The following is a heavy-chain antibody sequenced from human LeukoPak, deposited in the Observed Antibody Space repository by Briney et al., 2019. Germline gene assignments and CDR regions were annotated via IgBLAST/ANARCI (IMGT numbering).Heavy chain of an antibody. Sequence: GGSLRLSCAASGFTFSSYEMNWVRQAPRKGLEWVSYISSSGDIIYYADSVRGRLTFSRDNAKKSLYLQMNSLRAEDTAVYYCARVGRDSQHLDYWGPGTLVTVSS. CDR3: ARVGRDSQHLDY. J-gene: IGHJ4*02. V-gene: IGHV3-48*03. CDR2: ISSSGDII. D-gene: IGHD2-15*01. CDR1: GFTFSSYE.